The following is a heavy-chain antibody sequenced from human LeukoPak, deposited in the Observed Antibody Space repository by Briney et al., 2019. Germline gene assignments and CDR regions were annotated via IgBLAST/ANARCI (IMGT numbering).Heavy chain of an antibody. CDR3: ARGVLYSHGYGDY. D-gene: IGHD5-18*01. Sequence: SETLSLTCAVYGGSFSGYYWSWIRQPPGKGLEWIGEINHSGSTNYNPSLKSRVTISVDTSKDQFSLKLSSVTAADTAVYYCARGVLYSHGYGDYWGQGTLVTVSS. J-gene: IGHJ4*02. CDR1: GGSFSGYY. V-gene: IGHV4-34*01. CDR2: INHSGST.